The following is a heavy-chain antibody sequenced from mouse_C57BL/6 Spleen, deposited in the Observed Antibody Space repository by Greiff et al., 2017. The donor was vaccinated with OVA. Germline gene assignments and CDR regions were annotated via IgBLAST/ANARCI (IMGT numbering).Heavy chain of an antibody. CDR3: ARVYDGYYSLCFDV. CDR2: INPNNGGT. Sequence: EVQLQQSGPELVKPGASVKIPCKASGYTFTDYNMDWVKQSHGKSLEWIGDINPNNGGTIYNQKFKGKATLTVDKSSSTAYMELRSLTSEDTAVYYCARVYDGYYSLCFDVWGTGTTVTVSS. V-gene: IGHV1-18*01. J-gene: IGHJ1*03. CDR1: GYTFTDYN. D-gene: IGHD2-3*01.